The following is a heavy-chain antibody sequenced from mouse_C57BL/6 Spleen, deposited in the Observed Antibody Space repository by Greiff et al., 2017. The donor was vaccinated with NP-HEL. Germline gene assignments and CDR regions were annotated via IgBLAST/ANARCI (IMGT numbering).Heavy chain of an antibody. J-gene: IGHJ2*01. D-gene: IGHD2-2*01. Sequence: QVQLQQSGAELVRPGTSVKVSCKASGYAFTNYLIEWVKQRPGQGLEWIGVINPGSGGTNYNEKFKGKATLTADKSSSTAYMQLSSLTSEDSAVYFCARARGGLRQEYYFDYWDQGTTLTVSS. CDR3: ARARGGLRQEYYFDY. CDR2: INPGSGGT. CDR1: GYAFTNYL. V-gene: IGHV1-54*01.